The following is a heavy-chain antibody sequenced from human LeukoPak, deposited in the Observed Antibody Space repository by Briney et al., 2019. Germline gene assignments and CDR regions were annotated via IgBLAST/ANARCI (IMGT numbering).Heavy chain of an antibody. CDR2: ISGDGSST. CDR1: GFTFGNYW. D-gene: IGHD1-7*01. J-gene: IGHJ4*02. CDR3: AKNYWVDFGCSFDY. V-gene: IGHV3-74*01. Sequence: PGGSLRLSCASSGFTFGNYWMHWVRQVPGKGLVWVSRISGDGSSTRNADSVKGRFTISRDNAKNTLYLQMNSLRAEDTAVYYCAKNYWVDFGCSFDYWGQGTLVTVSS.